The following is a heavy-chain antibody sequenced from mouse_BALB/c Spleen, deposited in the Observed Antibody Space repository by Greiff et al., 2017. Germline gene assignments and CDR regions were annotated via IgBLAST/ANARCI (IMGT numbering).Heavy chain of an antibody. CDR2: IYPGDGDT. CDR1: GYAFSSSW. CDR3: ARAGYYVYFDY. V-gene: IGHV1-82*01. J-gene: IGHJ2*01. Sequence: QVQLKQSGPELVKPGASVKISCKASGYAFSSSWMNWVKQRPGQGLEWIGRIYPGDGDTNYNGKFKGKATLTADKSSSTAYMQLSSLTSVDSAVYFCARAGYYVYFDYWGQGTTLTVSS. D-gene: IGHD2-3*01.